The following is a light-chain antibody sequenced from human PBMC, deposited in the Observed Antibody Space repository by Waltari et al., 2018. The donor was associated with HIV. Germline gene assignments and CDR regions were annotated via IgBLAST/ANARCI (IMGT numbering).Light chain of an antibody. J-gene: IGKJ2*01. CDR2: DAS. CDR1: QSVSSY. Sequence: EIVLTQSPATLSLSPGERATLSCRASQSVSSYLAWYQQKPGQAPRLLIYDASNRATGIPARFSCSGSGTLFILTINGLEPEDFTTYFCQQFDDWEYTFGQGTQLELK. V-gene: IGKV3-11*01. CDR3: QQFDDWEYT.